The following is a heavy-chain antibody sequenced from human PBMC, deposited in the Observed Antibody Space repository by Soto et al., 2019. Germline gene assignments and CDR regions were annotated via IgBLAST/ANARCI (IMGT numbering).Heavy chain of an antibody. D-gene: IGHD5-18*01. V-gene: IGHV2-5*02. CDR3: ERRPRGSSYHFDY. Sequence: QITLKESGPTLVKPTQTLTLTCTFSGFSLTTRGVGVGWIRQPPGKALEWLALIYWDDDEGYSPSLKSRLTLNTDSSKDRVVLTMTIMDPVDTVTYYCERRPRGSSYHFDYVGQGSLGTVSS. CDR1: GFSLTTRGVG. J-gene: IGHJ4*02. CDR2: IYWDDDE.